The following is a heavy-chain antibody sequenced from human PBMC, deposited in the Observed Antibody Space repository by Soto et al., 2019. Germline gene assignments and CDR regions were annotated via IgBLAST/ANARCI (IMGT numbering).Heavy chain of an antibody. Sequence: QVQLVQSGAEVKKPGASVKVSCKASGYTFTGYYMHWVRQAPGQGLEWMGWINPNSGGTNYAQKCQGRVTMTRDTSISPAYMELSRLRSDDTAVYYCAREGYCSSTSCYTGWFDPWGQGTLVTVSS. CDR1: GYTFTGYY. D-gene: IGHD2-2*02. V-gene: IGHV1-2*02. CDR3: AREGYCSSTSCYTGWFDP. J-gene: IGHJ5*02. CDR2: INPNSGGT.